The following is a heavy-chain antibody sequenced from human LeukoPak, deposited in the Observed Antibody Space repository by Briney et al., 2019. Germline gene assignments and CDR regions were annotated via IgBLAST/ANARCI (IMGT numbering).Heavy chain of an antibody. Sequence: ASVKVSCKTSGYTFSGYYMHWVRRAPGQGLEWMGWINPNSGGTNYAQRVQGRVTMTRDTSIRTAYMDLSRLRSDDTAVYYCARGDSIYYDNSGYGAFEYWGQETLVTVSS. D-gene: IGHD3-22*01. CDR3: ARGDSIYYDNSGYGAFEY. CDR2: INPNSGGT. J-gene: IGHJ4*02. V-gene: IGHV1-2*02. CDR1: GYTFSGYY.